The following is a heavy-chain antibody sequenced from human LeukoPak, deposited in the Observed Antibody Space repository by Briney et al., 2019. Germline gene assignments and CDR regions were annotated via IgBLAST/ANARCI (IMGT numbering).Heavy chain of an antibody. CDR1: GYTFTGYY. J-gene: IGHJ4*02. CDR2: INPNSGGT. D-gene: IGHD3-22*01. V-gene: IGHV1-2*02. Sequence: ASVTVSCKASGYTFTGYYMHWVRQAPGQGREGMGWINPNSGGTNYAKQFQGRVTTTTDTSISTAYLELSRLTSDATAVYYCARVQTSDSSGYGYWGQGTLVTVSS. CDR3: ARVQTSDSSGYGY.